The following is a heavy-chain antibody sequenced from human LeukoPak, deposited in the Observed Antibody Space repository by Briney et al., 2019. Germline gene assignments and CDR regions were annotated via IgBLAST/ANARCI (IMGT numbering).Heavy chain of an antibody. CDR2: ISGSGGST. D-gene: IGHD3-10*01. V-gene: IGHV3-23*01. J-gene: IGHJ1*01. Sequence: GGSLRLSCAASGFTFSSYAMSWVRQAPGKGLEWVSAISGSGGSTYYADSVKGRFTISRDNSKNTLYLQMNSLRAEDTAVYYCAKPRSGELFHFAEYFQHWGQGTLVTVSS. CDR3: AKPRSGELFHFAEYFQH. CDR1: GFTFSSYA.